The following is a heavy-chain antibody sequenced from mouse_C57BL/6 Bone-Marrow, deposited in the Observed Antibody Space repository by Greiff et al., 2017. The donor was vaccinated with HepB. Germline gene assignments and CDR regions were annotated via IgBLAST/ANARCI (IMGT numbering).Heavy chain of an antibody. Sequence: VQLQQPGAELVKPGASVKMSCKASGYTFTSYWITWVKQRPGQGLEWIGDIYPGSGSTNYNEKFKSKATLTVDTSSITAYMQLSNLTSEGSAVYYSAIYYCGSSGYYYAIDYWGQGTSLTVSS. CDR1: GYTFTSYW. CDR2: IYPGSGST. V-gene: IGHV1-55*01. CDR3: AIYYCGSSGYYYAIDY. J-gene: IGHJ4*01. D-gene: IGHD1-1*01.